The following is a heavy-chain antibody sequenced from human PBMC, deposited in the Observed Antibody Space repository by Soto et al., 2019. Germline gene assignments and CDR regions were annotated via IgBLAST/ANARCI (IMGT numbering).Heavy chain of an antibody. V-gene: IGHV3-23*01. CDR2: ISSSRTT. J-gene: IGHJ4*02. Sequence: GGSLRLSCAASGFTFSIYAISWVRQPPGKGLEWLSTISSSRTTFYADSVKGRFSISRDNSKNTLYLQMNSLRAEDTAVYYCAKDEELGYSSSYFDYWGQGTLVTVSS. CDR3: AKDEELGYSSSYFDY. CDR1: GFTFSIYA. D-gene: IGHD6-13*01.